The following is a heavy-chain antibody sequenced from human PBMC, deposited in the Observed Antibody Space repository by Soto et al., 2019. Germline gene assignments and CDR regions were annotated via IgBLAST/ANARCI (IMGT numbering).Heavy chain of an antibody. D-gene: IGHD7-27*01. CDR2: IYYSGST. V-gene: IGHV4-39*01. CDR3: ARSVGVFGPNWGSGWFDP. CDR1: GGSISSSSYY. J-gene: IGHJ5*02. Sequence: QLQLQESGPGLVKPSETLSLTCTVSGGSISSSSYYWGWIRQPPGKGLEWIGSIYYSGSTYYNPSLKSRVTISVDTSKNQFSLKLSSVTAADTAVYYCARSVGVFGPNWGSGWFDPWGQGTLVTVSS.